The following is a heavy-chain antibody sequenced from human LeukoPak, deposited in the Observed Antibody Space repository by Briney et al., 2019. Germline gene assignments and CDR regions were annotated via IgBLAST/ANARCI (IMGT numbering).Heavy chain of an antibody. CDR2: IYTRGST. Sequence: PSETLPLTCTVSGGSINNYYWSWIRQPAGKGLEWIGRIYTRGSTNYNPSLKSRVTMSVDTSKNQFPLKLSSVTAADTAVYYCARGRYCSADICSGGDAFDIWGQGTMVSVSS. CDR3: ARGRYCSADICSGGDAFDI. D-gene: IGHD2-15*01. J-gene: IGHJ3*02. CDR1: GGSINNYY. V-gene: IGHV4-4*07.